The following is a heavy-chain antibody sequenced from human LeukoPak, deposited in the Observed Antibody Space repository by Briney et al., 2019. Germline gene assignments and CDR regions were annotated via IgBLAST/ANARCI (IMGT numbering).Heavy chain of an antibody. CDR3: ARDTITRGLDY. J-gene: IGHJ4*02. V-gene: IGHV4-59*12. CDR1: GGSISSYY. CDR2: IYYSGST. D-gene: IGHD3-10*01. Sequence: SETLSLTCTVSGGSISSYYWSWIRQPPGKGLEWIGYIYYSGSTNYNPSLKSRVTISVDTSKNQFSLKLRSVTAADTAVYFCARDTITRGLDYWGQGTLVTVSS.